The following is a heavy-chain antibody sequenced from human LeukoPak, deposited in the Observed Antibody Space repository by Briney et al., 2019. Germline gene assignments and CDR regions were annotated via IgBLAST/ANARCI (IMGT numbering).Heavy chain of an antibody. CDR3: ARVPLSTAYLHYYSMDV. D-gene: IGHD2-21*02. CDR1: GASFTGYY. V-gene: IGHV4-34*01. Sequence: MPSETLSLTCAVHGASFTGYYWSWIRQPPGKGLEWIGSIYYSGRSYYKVSLKSRVIISLDTPNNQFSLKVSSVTAADTALYYCARVPLSTAYLHYYSMDVWGKGTTVTVSS. CDR2: IYYSGRS. J-gene: IGHJ6*03.